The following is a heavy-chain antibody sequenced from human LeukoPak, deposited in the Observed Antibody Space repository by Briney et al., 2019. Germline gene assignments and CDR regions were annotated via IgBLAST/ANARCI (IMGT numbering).Heavy chain of an antibody. D-gene: IGHD3-10*01. Sequence: ASVKVSCKTSGYTFTSYGISWVRQAPGQGLEWMGGIIPIFGTANYAQKFQGRVTITADESTSTAYMELSSLRSEDTAVYYCARDSMVRGFIIYYYHMDVWGKGTTVTVSS. V-gene: IGHV1-69*13. J-gene: IGHJ6*03. CDR2: IIPIFGTA. CDR1: GYTFTSYG. CDR3: ARDSMVRGFIIYYYHMDV.